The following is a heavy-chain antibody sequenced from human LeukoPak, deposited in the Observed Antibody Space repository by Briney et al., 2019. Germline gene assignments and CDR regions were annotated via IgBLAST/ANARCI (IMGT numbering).Heavy chain of an antibody. CDR2: MNHSGST. D-gene: IGHD4-11*01. CDR1: GGSISGYY. Sequence: SETLSLTCTVSGGSISGYYWSWIGQPPGKGLEWIGKMNHSGSTNYNPSLKSRVTISVDTSKDQFSLKLSSVTAADTAVYYCARLTMTTVTTTTNGFDYWGQGTLVTVSS. CDR3: ARLTMTTVTTTTNGFDY. V-gene: IGHV4-34*01. J-gene: IGHJ4*02.